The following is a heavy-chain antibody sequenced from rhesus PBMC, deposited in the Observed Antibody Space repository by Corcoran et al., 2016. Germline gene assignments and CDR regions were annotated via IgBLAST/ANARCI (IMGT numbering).Heavy chain of an antibody. CDR1: GGSISGYYY. J-gene: IGHJ6*01. V-gene: IGHV4-73*01. CDR2: IYGNSAST. D-gene: IGHD5-36*01. CDR3: ARAPAGYSYGHYGLDS. Sequence: QVQLQQWGEGLVKPSETLSLTCAVYGGSISGYYYWSWIRQPPGKGLEWIGYIYGNSASTNYNPSLKNRVTISKDTSKNQLSLKMSSMTAADTAVYYCARAPAGYSYGHYGLDSWGQGVVVTVSS.